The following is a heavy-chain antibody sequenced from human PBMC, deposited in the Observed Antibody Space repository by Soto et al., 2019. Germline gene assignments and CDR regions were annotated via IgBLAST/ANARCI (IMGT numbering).Heavy chain of an antibody. D-gene: IGHD6-6*01. CDR2: LTANGDIT. V-gene: IGHV3-23*01. CDR1: GFAFNNCA. CDR3: AKSRGSSSVLYLDY. J-gene: IGHJ4*02. Sequence: EVQLLESGGGLVQSGGSLRLSCAASGFAFNNCAMSWVRQAPGKGLEWVSTLTANGDITYFADFAKGRFTISRDNSKNTLFLQVIGLRADDTAIYYCAKSRGSSSVLYLDYWGQGTLVTVSS.